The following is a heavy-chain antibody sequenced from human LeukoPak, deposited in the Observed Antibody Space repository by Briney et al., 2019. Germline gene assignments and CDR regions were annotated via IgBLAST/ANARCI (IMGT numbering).Heavy chain of an antibody. Sequence: PGGSLRLSCAASGFTFSSYAMSWVRQAPGKELEWVSAISGSGGSTYYAGSVKGRFTISRDNSKNTLYLQMNSLRAEDTAVYYCAKLFYLWRDAADYWGQGTLVTVSS. V-gene: IGHV3-23*01. CDR1: GFTFSSYA. D-gene: IGHD3-3*01. CDR2: ISGSGGST. CDR3: AKLFYLWRDAADY. J-gene: IGHJ4*02.